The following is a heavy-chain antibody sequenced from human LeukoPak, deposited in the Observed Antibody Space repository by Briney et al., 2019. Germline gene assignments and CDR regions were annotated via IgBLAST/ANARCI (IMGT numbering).Heavy chain of an antibody. D-gene: IGHD4-17*01. V-gene: IGHV3-21*01. CDR2: ISISSNYI. CDR3: ARDRGPTTVTTN. CDR1: GFTFSRYS. J-gene: IGHJ4*02. Sequence: PGGSLRLSCAASGFTFSRYSMNWVRQAPGKGLEWVSSISISSNYIYYADSVKGRFTISRDNSKNTLYLQMNSLRAEDTAVYYCARDRGPTTVTTNWGQGTLVTVSS.